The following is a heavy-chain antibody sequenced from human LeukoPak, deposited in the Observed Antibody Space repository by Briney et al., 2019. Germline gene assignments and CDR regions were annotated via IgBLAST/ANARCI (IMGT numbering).Heavy chain of an antibody. Sequence: GASVKVSFTASGGTFSSYAISWVRQAPGQGLEWMGGIIPIFGTANYAQKFQGRVTITADESTSTAYMELSSLRSEDTAVYYCARTSDDYGDYRWFDPWGQGTLVTVSS. CDR1: GGTFSSYA. D-gene: IGHD4-17*01. J-gene: IGHJ5*02. CDR3: ARTSDDYGDYRWFDP. CDR2: IIPIFGTA. V-gene: IGHV1-69*19.